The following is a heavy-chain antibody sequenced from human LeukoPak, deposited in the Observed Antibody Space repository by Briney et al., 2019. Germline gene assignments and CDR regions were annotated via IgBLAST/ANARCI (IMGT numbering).Heavy chain of an antibody. D-gene: IGHD5-18*01. CDR2: FYHRGST. Sequence: SETLSLTCTVSGGSFSSYDWNWIRQPPGKGLEWVGYFYHRGSTNYNPSLKSRVTISVDTSKNQFSLKLSSVTAADTAVYYCAGDSYGIDYWGQGTLVTVSS. V-gene: IGHV4-59*08. CDR1: GGSFSSYD. J-gene: IGHJ4*02. CDR3: AGDSYGIDY.